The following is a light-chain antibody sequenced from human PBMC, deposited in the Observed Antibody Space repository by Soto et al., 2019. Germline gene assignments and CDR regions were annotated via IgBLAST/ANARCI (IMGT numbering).Light chain of an antibody. Sequence: VLTQPPATLSLSPGERATLSCRASQSVSSYLAWYQQKPGQAPRLLIYDASNRATGIPARFSGSGSGTEFTLTISRIEPEDFAVYYCEHRSNWAGGAFGQGSKVEIK. CDR1: QSVSSY. J-gene: IGKJ1*01. CDR2: DAS. V-gene: IGKV3-11*01. CDR3: EHRSNWAGGA.